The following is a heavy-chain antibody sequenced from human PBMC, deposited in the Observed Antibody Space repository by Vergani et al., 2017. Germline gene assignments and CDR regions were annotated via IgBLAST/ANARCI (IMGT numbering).Heavy chain of an antibody. Sequence: QVQLVQSGAEMKKPGSSVKVSCKFSGGTFSSYKFIWVRLAPGQGLDWMGSIVPILDRKEYAQKFQGRVAITADTSTSTVYMELSSLRSEDTAVYYCARDLGRSRVNSHYGMGVWGQGTTVTVSS. CDR1: GGTFSSYK. CDR3: ARDLGRSRVNSHYGMGV. V-gene: IGHV1-69*08. D-gene: IGHD4-23*01. CDR2: IVPILDRK. J-gene: IGHJ6*02.